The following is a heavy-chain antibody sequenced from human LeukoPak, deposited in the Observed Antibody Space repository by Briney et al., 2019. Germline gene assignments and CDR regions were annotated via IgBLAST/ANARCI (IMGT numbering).Heavy chain of an antibody. V-gene: IGHV1-18*01. Sequence: GALVKVSCKASGYTFTSYGISWVRQAPGQGLEWMGWISAYNGNTNYAQKLQGRVTMTTDTSTSTAYMELRSLRSDDTAVYYCARDSKVKWELLHGENYFDYWGQGTLVTVSS. D-gene: IGHD1-26*01. CDR2: ISAYNGNT. J-gene: IGHJ4*02. CDR1: GYTFTSYG. CDR3: ARDSKVKWELLHGENYFDY.